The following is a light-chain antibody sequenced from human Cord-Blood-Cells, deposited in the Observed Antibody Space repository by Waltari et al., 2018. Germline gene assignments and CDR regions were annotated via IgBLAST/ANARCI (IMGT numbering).Light chain of an antibody. Sequence: DLKMTQSPSSLSASVGDRVTITCRASQSISSYLNWYQQKPGKAPKLLIYAASSLQSGVPSRFSGSGSGTDFTLTISSLQPEYCAAYYCQQSYSTPLTFGGAT. CDR2: AAS. V-gene: IGKV1-39*01. CDR3: QQSYSTPLT. J-gene: IGKJ4*01. CDR1: QSISSY.